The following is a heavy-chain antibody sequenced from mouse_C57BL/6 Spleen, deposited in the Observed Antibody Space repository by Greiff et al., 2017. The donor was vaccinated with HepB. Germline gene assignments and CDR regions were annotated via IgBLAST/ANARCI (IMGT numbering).Heavy chain of an antibody. V-gene: IGHV1-18*01. CDR2: INPNNGGT. CDR1: GYTFTDYN. D-gene: IGHD2-5*01. J-gene: IGHJ3*01. Sequence: EVQLQQSGPELVKPGASVKIPCKASGYTFTDYNMDWVKQSPGKSLEWIGDINPNNGGTNYNQKFKGKATLTVDKSSSTAYMELRSLTPEDAAVYACECEGGSNGAAYVAFAYWGQGTLVTVAT. CDR3: ECEGGSNGAAYVAFAY.